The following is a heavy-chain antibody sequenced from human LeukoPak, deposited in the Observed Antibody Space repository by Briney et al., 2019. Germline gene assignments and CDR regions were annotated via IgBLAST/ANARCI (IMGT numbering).Heavy chain of an antibody. Sequence: ASVKVSCKASGGTFSSYAISWVRQAPGQGHEWMGGIIPIFGTTNYAQKFEGRVTITADESTSTAYMELSSLKSDDTAVYYCARDHCSRTSCYAVGDSYWFDPWGQGTLVTVSS. CDR2: IIPIFGTT. CDR3: ARDHCSRTSCYAVGDSYWFDP. D-gene: IGHD2-2*01. CDR1: GGTFSSYA. J-gene: IGHJ5*02. V-gene: IGHV1-69*01.